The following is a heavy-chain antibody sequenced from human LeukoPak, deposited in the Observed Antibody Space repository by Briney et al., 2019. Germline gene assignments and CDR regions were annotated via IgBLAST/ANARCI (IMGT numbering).Heavy chain of an antibody. Sequence: GGSLRLSCVASGLTFSSYAMSWVRQAPGKGLEWVAVISYDGSNKYYADSVKGRFIISRDNSDNMLYLQLNSLRPDDSAVYYCARGRGMTSASAYWGQGTLVTVSS. CDR1: GLTFSSYA. CDR2: ISYDGSNK. D-gene: IGHD2-2*01. J-gene: IGHJ4*02. V-gene: IGHV3-30*04. CDR3: ARGRGMTSASAY.